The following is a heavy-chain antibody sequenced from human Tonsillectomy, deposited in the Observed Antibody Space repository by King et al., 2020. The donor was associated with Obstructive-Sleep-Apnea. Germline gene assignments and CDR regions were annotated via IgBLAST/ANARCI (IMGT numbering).Heavy chain of an antibody. CDR3: ARDSGVLYGDFDAFDI. D-gene: IGHD4-17*01. CDR2: IYYSGST. CDR1: GSSISSGDYY. J-gene: IGHJ3*02. V-gene: IGHV4-30-4*01. Sequence: VQLQESGPGLVKPSQTLSLTCTVSGSSISSGDYYWSWIRQPPGKGLEWIGYIYYSGSTYYNPSLKSRVTISVDTSKNHFSLKLSSVTAADTAVFYCARDSGVLYGDFDAFDIWGQGTMVTVSS.